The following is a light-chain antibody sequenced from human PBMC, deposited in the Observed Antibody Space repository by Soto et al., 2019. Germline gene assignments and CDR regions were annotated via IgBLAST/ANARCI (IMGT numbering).Light chain of an antibody. CDR3: TSFSSSTSLYV. CDR1: SSDVGGYNY. Sequence: QSVLTQPASVSGSPGQSITISCTGTSSDVGGYNYVSWYQQHPGKAPKLMIYEVSNRPSGVSNRFSGSKSGNTASLTISGLQAEDEADYYCTSFSSSTSLYVFGTGTKGTF. J-gene: IGLJ1*01. V-gene: IGLV2-14*01. CDR2: EVS.